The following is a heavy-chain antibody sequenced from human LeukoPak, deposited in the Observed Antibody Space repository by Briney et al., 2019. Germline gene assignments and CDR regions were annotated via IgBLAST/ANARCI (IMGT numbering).Heavy chain of an antibody. CDR1: GFTFSSYG. D-gene: IGHD2-21*01. CDR2: ISYDGSNK. CDR3: AKRAHLCDTITCYGIDV. J-gene: IGHJ6*02. V-gene: IGHV3-30*18. Sequence: GGSLRHSCAASGFTFSSYGRHWVRQAPGKGLEWVAVISYDGSNKYYADSVKGRFTISRDNSENTLSLQMNSLRAEDTAVYYCAKRAHLCDTITCYGIDVWGQGTTVTVSS.